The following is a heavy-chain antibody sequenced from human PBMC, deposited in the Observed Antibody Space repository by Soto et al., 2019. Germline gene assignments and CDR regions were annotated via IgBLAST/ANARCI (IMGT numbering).Heavy chain of an antibody. V-gene: IGHV4-30-4*08. CDR2: IYYSGST. J-gene: IGHJ5*02. CDR1: GGSISSGGYY. CDR3: ARAEEGKYCISTSCYEIWFDP. Sequence: SETLSLTCTVSGGSISSGGYYWSWIRQHPGKGLEWIGYIYYSGSTYYNPSLKSRVTISVDTSKNQFSLKLSSVTAADTAVYYFARAEEGKYCISTSCYEIWFDPWGQGTLVTVSS. D-gene: IGHD2-2*01.